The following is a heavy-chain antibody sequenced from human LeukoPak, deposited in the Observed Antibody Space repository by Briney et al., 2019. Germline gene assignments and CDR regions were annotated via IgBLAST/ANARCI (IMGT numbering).Heavy chain of an antibody. V-gene: IGHV4-61*02. D-gene: IGHD2-2*01. CDR1: GGSISSGSYY. CDR2: IYTSGST. CDR3: ARDRKDIVVVPAAISYYYYYYMDV. J-gene: IGHJ6*03. Sequence: SETLSRTCTVSGGSISSGSYYWSWIRQPAGKGLEWIGRIYTSGSTNYNPSLKSRVTISVDMSKNQFSLKLSSVTAADTAVYYCARDRKDIVVVPAAISYYYYYYMDVWGKGTTVTVSS.